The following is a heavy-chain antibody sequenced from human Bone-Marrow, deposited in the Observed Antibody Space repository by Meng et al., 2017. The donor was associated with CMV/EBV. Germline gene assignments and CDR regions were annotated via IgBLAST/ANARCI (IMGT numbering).Heavy chain of an antibody. CDR3: ARGLNHKDNVLLWFGYP. D-gene: IGHD3-10*01. J-gene: IGHJ5*02. Sequence: GESLKISCAASAISFSGYWMSWVRQAPGKGLEWVSAISGSGDSTYYADSVKGRFTISRDNSKNTLYLQMNSLRAEDTAVYYCARGLNHKDNVLLWFGYPCGQGTLVAVSS. CDR1: AISFSGYW. CDR2: ISGSGDST. V-gene: IGHV3-23*01.